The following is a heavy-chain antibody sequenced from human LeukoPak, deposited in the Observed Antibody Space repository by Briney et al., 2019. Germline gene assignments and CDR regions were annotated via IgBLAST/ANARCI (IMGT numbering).Heavy chain of an antibody. CDR2: ISYDGSNK. V-gene: IGHV3-30*18. J-gene: IGHJ5*02. Sequence: GSLKLSCVASGFPFRSYWMTWVRQAPGQGLEWVAVISYDGSNKYYADSVKGRFTISRDNSKNTLYLQMNSLRAEDTAVYYCAKDRGDSSSWFDPWGQGTLVTVSS. CDR3: AKDRGDSSSWFDP. D-gene: IGHD6-13*01. CDR1: GFPFRSYW.